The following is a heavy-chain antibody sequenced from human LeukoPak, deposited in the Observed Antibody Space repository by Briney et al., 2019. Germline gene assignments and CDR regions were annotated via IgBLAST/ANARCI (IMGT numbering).Heavy chain of an antibody. CDR3: ARGNSGSRSIPFDY. V-gene: IGHV3-74*01. D-gene: IGHD1-26*01. J-gene: IGHJ4*02. CDR1: GLTFSSYW. CDR2: INSDGSST. Sequence: PGGSLRLSCAASGLTFSSYWMHWVRQAPGEGLVWVSRINSDGSSTSYADSVKGRFTISRDNAKNTLYLQINSLRAEDTAVYYCARGNSGSRSIPFDYWGQGSLVTVSS.